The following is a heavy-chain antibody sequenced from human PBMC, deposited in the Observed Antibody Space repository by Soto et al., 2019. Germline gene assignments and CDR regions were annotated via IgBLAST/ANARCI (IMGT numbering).Heavy chain of an antibody. CDR2: ISYDGSAT. CDR1: GFTLNNYG. V-gene: IGHV3-30*18. CDR3: AKDLYSNGWYNYFDP. D-gene: IGHD6-19*01. Sequence: QVQLAESGGGVVQPGGSLRLSCAASGFTLNNYGIHWVRQAPGKGLEWVTMISYDGSATYYAEAVKGRFTISRDYSKEPVYLQMNTLRVEDTAMYYCAKDLYSNGWYNYFDPWGQGTLVTVSS. J-gene: IGHJ5*02.